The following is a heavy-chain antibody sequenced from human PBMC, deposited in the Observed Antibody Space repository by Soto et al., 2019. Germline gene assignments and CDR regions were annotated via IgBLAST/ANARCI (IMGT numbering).Heavy chain of an antibody. J-gene: IGHJ4*02. D-gene: IGHD5-12*01. CDR1: GFSLSTSGVG. V-gene: IGHV2-5*02. CDR2: IYWDDDK. CDR3: AHRLRNIVATVFDY. Sequence: QITLKESGPTLVKPTQTLTLTCTFSGFSLSTSGVGVGWIRQPPGKALEWLALIYWDDDKRYSPSLKSRLTISKDISKNQVVLTMTNMDPVDTATYYCAHRLRNIVATVFDYWGQGTLVTVSS.